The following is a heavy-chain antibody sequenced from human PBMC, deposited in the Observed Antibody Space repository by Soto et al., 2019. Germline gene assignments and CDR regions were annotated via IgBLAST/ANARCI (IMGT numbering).Heavy chain of an antibody. CDR3: AKDGNPIPYLTGYFRLGWFDP. Sequence: EVQLLESGGGLVQPGGSLRLSCAASGFTFSSYAMSCVRQAPGKGLEWVSAISGSGVSTYYADSVKGRFTISRDNSKNTLYLQKNSLRAEDTAVYYCAKDGNPIPYLTGYFRLGWFDPWGQGTLVTVSS. V-gene: IGHV3-23*01. J-gene: IGHJ5*02. CDR2: ISGSGVST. CDR1: GFTFSSYA. D-gene: IGHD3-9*01.